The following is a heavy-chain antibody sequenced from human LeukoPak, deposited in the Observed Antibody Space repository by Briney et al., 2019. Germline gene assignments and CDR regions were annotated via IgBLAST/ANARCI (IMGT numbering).Heavy chain of an antibody. V-gene: IGHV4-39*07. CDR3: ARVPNYDFWSGYYYYMDV. D-gene: IGHD3-3*01. Sequence: SETLSLTCTVSGGSISSSNYYWGWIRQPPGKGLEWIGSFYYSGNTYYNPSLKSRVTISVDTSKNQFSLKLSSVTATDTAVYYCARVPNYDFWSGYYYYMDVWGKGTTVTVSS. J-gene: IGHJ6*03. CDR1: GGSISSSNYY. CDR2: FYYSGNT.